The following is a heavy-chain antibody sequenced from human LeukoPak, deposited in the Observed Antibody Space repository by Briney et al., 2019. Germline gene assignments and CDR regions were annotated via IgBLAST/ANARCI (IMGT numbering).Heavy chain of an antibody. CDR2: INHSGST. V-gene: IGHV4-34*01. CDR1: GGSFSGYY. Sequence: KPSETLSLTCAVYGGSFSGYYWSWIRQPPWKGLEWIGEINHSGSTNYNPSLKSRVTISVDTSKNQFSLKLSSVTAADTAVYYCARGSSFVTTVTTWGQGTLVTVSS. J-gene: IGHJ5*02. D-gene: IGHD4-17*01. CDR3: ARGSSFVTTVTT.